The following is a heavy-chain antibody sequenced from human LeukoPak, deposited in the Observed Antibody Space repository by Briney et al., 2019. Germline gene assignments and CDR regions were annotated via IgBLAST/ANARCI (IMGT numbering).Heavy chain of an antibody. V-gene: IGHV3-7*01. CDR2: IKQDGSEK. CDR3: ARDRGSSGWYEFDS. Sequence: SGGSLRLPCAASGFTSSSYWMSWVRQAPGKGLEWVANIKQDGSEKYYVDSVKGRFTISRDNAKNSLYLQMNSLRAEDTAVYYCARDRGSSGWYEFDSWGQGTLVTVSS. CDR1: GFTSSSYW. D-gene: IGHD6-19*01. J-gene: IGHJ4*02.